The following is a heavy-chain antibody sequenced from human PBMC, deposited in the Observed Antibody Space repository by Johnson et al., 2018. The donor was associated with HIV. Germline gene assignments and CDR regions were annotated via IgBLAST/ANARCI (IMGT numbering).Heavy chain of an antibody. V-gene: IGHV3-30*04. D-gene: IGHD6-6*01. Sequence: QVQLVESGGGVVQPGRSLRLSCAASGFTFSSYALHWVRQAPGKGLQWVAFISYDGSNKYYADSVKGRFTISRDNSKNTLYLQMNSLRAEDTFVYYCARAEQIVGSAFDIWGQGTMVTVSS. J-gene: IGHJ3*02. CDR1: GFTFSSYA. CDR3: ARAEQIVGSAFDI. CDR2: ISYDGSNK.